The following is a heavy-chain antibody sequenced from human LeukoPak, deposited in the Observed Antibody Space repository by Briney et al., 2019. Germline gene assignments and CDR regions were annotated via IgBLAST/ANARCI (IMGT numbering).Heavy chain of an antibody. J-gene: IGHJ4*02. D-gene: IGHD3-22*01. CDR2: ISGSGGST. CDR1: GFTFSSYA. CDR3: AKGVGYYDSSGYSLYLFDY. Sequence: GGSLRLSCAASGFTFSSYAMSWVRQAPGKGLEWVSAISGSGGSTYYADSVKGRFTISRDNSKNTLYLQMNSLRAEDTAVYYCAKGVGYYDSSGYSLYLFDYWGQGTLVTVSS. V-gene: IGHV3-23*01.